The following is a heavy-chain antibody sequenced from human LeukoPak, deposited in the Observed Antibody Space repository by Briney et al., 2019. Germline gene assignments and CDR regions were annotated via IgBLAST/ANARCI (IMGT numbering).Heavy chain of an antibody. Sequence: SETLSLTCTVSGGSISSGDYYWSWTRQPPGKGPEWIGYMYYSGSTYYNPSLKSRATISVDTSKNQFSLKLSSVTAADTAVYYCARPYYYDSRIDPWGQGTLVTVSS. J-gene: IGHJ5*02. D-gene: IGHD3-22*01. V-gene: IGHV4-30-4*01. CDR3: ARPYYYDSRIDP. CDR2: MYYSGST. CDR1: GGSISSGDYY.